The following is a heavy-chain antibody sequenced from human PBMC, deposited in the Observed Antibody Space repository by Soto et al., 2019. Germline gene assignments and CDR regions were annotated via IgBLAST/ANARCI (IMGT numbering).Heavy chain of an antibody. D-gene: IGHD1-26*01. Sequence: SVKVSCKASGGTFSSYAISWVRQAPGQGLEWMGGIIPIFGTANYAQKFQGRVTITADESTSTAYMELRSLRSEDTAVYYCARDMGGSYSTDPFDIWGQGTMVTVSS. V-gene: IGHV1-69*13. CDR3: ARDMGGSYSTDPFDI. CDR2: IIPIFGTA. CDR1: GGTFSSYA. J-gene: IGHJ3*02.